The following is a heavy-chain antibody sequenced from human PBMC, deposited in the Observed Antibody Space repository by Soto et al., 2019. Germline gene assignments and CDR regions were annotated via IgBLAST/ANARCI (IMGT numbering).Heavy chain of an antibody. CDR3: ARGDRGAFDL. CDR1: GFTFSYYW. J-gene: IGHJ3*01. Sequence: EVQLVESGGGLVQPGESLRLSCAASGFTFSYYWMHWFRQAPGKGLVWVSRIHSDGSSTTYADSVKGRFTISRDNARNTMYLQMNSLRAEDTAVYYCARGDRGAFDLWGQGTVVTVYS. CDR2: IHSDGSST. V-gene: IGHV3-74*01. D-gene: IGHD1-26*01.